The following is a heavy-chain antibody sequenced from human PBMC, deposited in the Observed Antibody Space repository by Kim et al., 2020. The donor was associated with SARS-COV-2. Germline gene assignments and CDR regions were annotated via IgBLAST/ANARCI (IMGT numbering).Heavy chain of an antibody. CDR1: GYTFTGYY. CDR3: ARLFGTTPSYFDY. CDR2: INPNSGGT. J-gene: IGHJ4*02. D-gene: IGHD1-7*01. V-gene: IGHV1-2*02. Sequence: ASVKVSCKASGYTFTGYYMHWVRQAPGQGLEWMGWINPNSGGTNYAQKFQGRVTMTRDTSISTAYMELSRLRSDDTAVYYCARLFGTTPSYFDYWGQGTLVTVSS.